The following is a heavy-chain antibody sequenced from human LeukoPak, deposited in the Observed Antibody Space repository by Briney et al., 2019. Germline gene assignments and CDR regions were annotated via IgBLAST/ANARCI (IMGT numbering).Heavy chain of an antibody. CDR2: ICYSGST. D-gene: IGHD1-14*01. J-gene: IGHJ4*02. Sequence: PSETLSLTCTVSGGSISNYCWNWIRQPPGKGLEWIGYICYSGSTNYNPSLKSRVTISVDTSKNQFSLKLSSVTAADTAVYYCARAPSWYYFDYWGQGTLVTVSS. CDR3: ARAPSWYYFDY. CDR1: GGSISNYC. V-gene: IGHV4-59*01.